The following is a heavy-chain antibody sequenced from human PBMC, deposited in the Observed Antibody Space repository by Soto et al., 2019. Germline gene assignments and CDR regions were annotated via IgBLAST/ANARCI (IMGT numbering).Heavy chain of an antibody. J-gene: IGHJ4*02. CDR2: IFSNDEK. CDR1: GISLSNDRTG. Sequence: SVPTLVNPTETLTLTCTVSGISLSNDRTGVSWIRQPPGKALEWLAHIFSNDEKSYSTSLKNRLTISKDTSKSQVVLIMTNMVPVDTGTYFCGRIMRHNYYPPAYWGQGIQVTVSS. V-gene: IGHV2-26*01. CDR3: GRIMRHNYYPPAY. D-gene: IGHD3-22*01.